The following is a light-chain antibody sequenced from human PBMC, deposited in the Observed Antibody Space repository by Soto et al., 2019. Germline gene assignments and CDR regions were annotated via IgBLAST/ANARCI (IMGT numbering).Light chain of an antibody. CDR3: LQDHTYPWT. CDR2: AAS. V-gene: IGKV1-6*01. J-gene: IGKJ1*01. Sequence: AIQVTQSPSSLSASVGDRVTISCRASQDIRSDLCWYQQEPGKAPKMLIFAASNLQSGVPSRFSGNASGTNFTLTSSSRQPEDVATYYCLQDHTYPWTFGQGTRVEI. CDR1: QDIRSD.